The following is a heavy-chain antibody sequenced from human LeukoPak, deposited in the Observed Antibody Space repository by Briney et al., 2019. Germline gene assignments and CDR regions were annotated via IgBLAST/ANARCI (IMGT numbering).Heavy chain of an antibody. D-gene: IGHD6-19*01. V-gene: IGHV3-23*01. Sequence: PGGSLRLSCAASEFTFSSYAMSWVRQAPGKGLEWVSAINGSGGSTYYADSVKGRFTISRDNSKNTLYLQMNSLRAEDTAVYYCAKVPNRQWLVPDYFDYWGQGTLVTVSS. CDR1: EFTFSSYA. J-gene: IGHJ4*02. CDR3: AKVPNRQWLVPDYFDY. CDR2: INGSGGST.